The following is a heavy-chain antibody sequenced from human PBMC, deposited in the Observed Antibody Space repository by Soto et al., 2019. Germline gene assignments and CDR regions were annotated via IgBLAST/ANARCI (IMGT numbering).Heavy chain of an antibody. V-gene: IGHV2-5*02. CDR2: IYWDDDK. CDR3: ALPYSSSSYRYVDL. CDR1: GFSLSTSGVG. Sequence: QITLKESGPPLVNPTQTLTLTCTFSGFSLSTSGVGVGWIRPPPGKALEWLALIYWDDDKRCSPSLKSRLTINQDTSKDQVVLTVTNIDTVDTATYYCALPYSSSSYRYVDLWGRGTLVTVSS. D-gene: IGHD6-6*01. J-gene: IGHJ2*01.